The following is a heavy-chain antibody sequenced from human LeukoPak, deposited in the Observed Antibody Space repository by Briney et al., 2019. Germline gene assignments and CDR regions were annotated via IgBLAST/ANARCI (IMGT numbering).Heavy chain of an antibody. D-gene: IGHD2-2*01. CDR2: IYSSGSA. CDR1: GASINNNF. Sequence: SETLSLTCTVSGASINNNFWTWIRQPPGKGLEWIGYIYSSGSANYNPSLKSRVTISLDTSMKKFSLKLNSVTAADTAVYYCASTERCSTTCPLDYWGQGTLVTVSS. CDR3: ASTERCSTTCPLDY. V-gene: IGHV4-59*12. J-gene: IGHJ4*02.